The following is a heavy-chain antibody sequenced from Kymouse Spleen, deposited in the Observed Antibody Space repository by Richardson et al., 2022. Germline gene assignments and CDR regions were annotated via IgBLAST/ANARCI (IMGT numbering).Heavy chain of an antibody. D-gene: IGHD3-10*01. CDR1: GGSFSGYY. Sequence: QVQLQQWGAGLLKPSETLSLTCAVYGGSFSGYYWSWIRQPPGKGLEWIGEINHSGSTNYNPSLKSRVTISVDTSKNQFSLKLSSVTAADTAVYYCARARVVRGVIPWYFDLWGRGTLVTVSS. J-gene: IGHJ2*01. V-gene: IGHV4-34*01. CDR3: ARARVVRGVIPWYFDL. CDR2: INHSGST.